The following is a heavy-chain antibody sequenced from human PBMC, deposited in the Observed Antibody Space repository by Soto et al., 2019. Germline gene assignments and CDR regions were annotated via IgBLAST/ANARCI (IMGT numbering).Heavy chain of an antibody. CDR3: ARGNRLYYYDSSGYPFFDY. CDR1: GGTFSSYA. CDR2: IIPIFGTA. V-gene: IGHV1-69*01. J-gene: IGHJ4*02. Sequence: QVQLVQSGAEVKKPGSSVKVSCKASGGTFSSYAISWVRQAPGQGLEWMGGIIPIFGTANYAQKFQGRVTITADESKSTAYMELSSLRSEDTAVYYCARGNRLYYYDSSGYPFFDYGGQGPLVTVSS. D-gene: IGHD3-22*01.